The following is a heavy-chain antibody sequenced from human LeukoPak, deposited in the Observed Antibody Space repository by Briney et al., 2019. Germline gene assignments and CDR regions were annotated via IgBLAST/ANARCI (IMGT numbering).Heavy chain of an antibody. CDR2: ISYDGSNK. Sequence: GGSLRLSCAASGFTFSSYAMHWVRQAPGKGLEWVAVISYDGSNKYYADSVKGRFTISRDNSKNTLYLQMNSLRAEDTAVYYCARAKSITIFGVDTHDAFDIWGQGTMVTVSS. CDR3: ARAKSITIFGVDTHDAFDI. D-gene: IGHD3-3*01. J-gene: IGHJ3*02. CDR1: GFTFSSYA. V-gene: IGHV3-30-3*01.